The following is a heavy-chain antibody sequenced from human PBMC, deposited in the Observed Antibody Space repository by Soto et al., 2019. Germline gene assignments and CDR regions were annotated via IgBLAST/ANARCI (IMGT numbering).Heavy chain of an antibody. CDR1: GGSISSSSYY. Sequence: QLQLQESGPGLVKPSETLSLTCTVSGGSISSSSYYWGWIRQPPVKGLEWIGSIYYSGSTYYNPSLTSRDNIPADTYKNQFSLKLSSVTAADTAVYYCARPGYCSSTSCSPFDPWGQGTLVTVSS. D-gene: IGHD2-2*01. J-gene: IGHJ5*02. CDR3: ARPGYCSSTSCSPFDP. V-gene: IGHV4-39*01. CDR2: IYYSGST.